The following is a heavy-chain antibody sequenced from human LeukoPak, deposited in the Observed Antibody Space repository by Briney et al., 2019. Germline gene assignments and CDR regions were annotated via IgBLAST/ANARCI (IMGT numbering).Heavy chain of an antibody. Sequence: SVKVSCKAPGGTFSSYAISWVRQAPGQGLEWMGGIIPIFGTANYAQKFQGRVTITADESTSTTYMELSSLRSEDTAVYYCVIEAPGMATKTIRSDPYYFDYWGQGTLVTVSS. V-gene: IGHV1-69*13. CDR3: VIEAPGMATKTIRSDPYYFDY. D-gene: IGHD5-24*01. CDR2: IIPIFGTA. J-gene: IGHJ4*02. CDR1: GGTFSSYA.